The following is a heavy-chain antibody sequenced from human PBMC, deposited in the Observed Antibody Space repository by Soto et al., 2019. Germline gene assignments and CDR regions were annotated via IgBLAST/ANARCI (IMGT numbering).Heavy chain of an antibody. D-gene: IGHD3-22*01. CDR2: IYHSGST. CDR1: GGSISSSNW. J-gene: IGHJ4*02. CDR3: ASQGGYYYDSSGYYYY. V-gene: IGHV4-4*02. Sequence: SETLSLTCAVSGGSISSSNWWSWVRQPPGKGLEWIGEIYHSGSTNYNPSLKSRVTISVDKSKNQISLKLSSVTAADTAVFYCASQGGYYYDSSGYYYYWGQGTLVTVSS.